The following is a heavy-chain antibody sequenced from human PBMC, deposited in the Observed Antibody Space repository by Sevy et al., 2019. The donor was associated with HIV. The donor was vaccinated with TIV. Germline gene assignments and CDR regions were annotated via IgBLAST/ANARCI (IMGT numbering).Heavy chain of an antibody. D-gene: IGHD3-10*01. CDR1: GFTFSYYN. V-gene: IGHV3-21*01. CDR2: ISSGSSYI. CDR3: ARNLDYYASGPPDY. Sequence: GGSLRLSCAASGFTFSYYNMNWVRQAPGRGLEWVSSISSGSSYIFYADSVKGRFTISRDNAKDSLFLQMDSLRAEDTAVYYCARNLDYYASGPPDYWGRGTLVTVSS. J-gene: IGHJ4*02.